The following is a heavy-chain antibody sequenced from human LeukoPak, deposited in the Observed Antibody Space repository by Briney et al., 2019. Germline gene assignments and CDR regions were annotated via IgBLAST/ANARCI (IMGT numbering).Heavy chain of an antibody. CDR3: AKDRGGIYYDNWFYFDS. CDR1: GFTFSSYA. D-gene: IGHD3-22*01. J-gene: IGHJ4*02. Sequence: GGSLRLSCAASGFTFSSYAMAWVCQAPGKGLEWVSTITGSGGTTHYADSVKGRFTISRDNSKNTLFLQMSSLRAEDTAMYFCAKDRGGIYYDNWFYFDSWGQGSLVTVSS. V-gene: IGHV3-23*01. CDR2: ITGSGGTT.